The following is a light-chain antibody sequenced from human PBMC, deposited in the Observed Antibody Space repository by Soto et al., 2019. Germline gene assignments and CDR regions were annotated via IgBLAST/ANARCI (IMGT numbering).Light chain of an antibody. CDR1: QSISPW. CDR3: QQYKTSART. J-gene: IGKJ2*01. Sequence: DIQMTQSPSTLSASVGDRVTITCRASQSISPWLAWYQQKPGKAPKILIYKASILESGVPSRFSGSDSGTEFTLTISSLQPDDFATDYCQQYKTSARTFGQGTKLEIK. V-gene: IGKV1-5*03. CDR2: KAS.